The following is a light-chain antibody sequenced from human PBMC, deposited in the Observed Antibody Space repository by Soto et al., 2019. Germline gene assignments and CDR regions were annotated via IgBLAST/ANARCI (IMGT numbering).Light chain of an antibody. CDR3: QQYGSSPHT. CDR1: QSVSSSY. Sequence: EIVLTQSPGTLSLSPGERATLSCRASQSVSSSYLAWYQHKPGQAPRLLIYGASSRATGIPDRFSGSGSGTDFTLTIIRLEPEDFAVDYCQQYGSSPHTFGQGTKLEIK. V-gene: IGKV3-20*01. J-gene: IGKJ2*01. CDR2: GAS.